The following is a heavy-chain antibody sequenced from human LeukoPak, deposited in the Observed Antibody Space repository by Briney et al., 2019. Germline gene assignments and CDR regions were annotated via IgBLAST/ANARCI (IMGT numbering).Heavy chain of an antibody. Sequence: GASVKVSCKASGYTFTGYYMHWVRQAPGQGLEWMGRINPNSGGTNYAQKFQGRVTMTRDTSISTAYMELSRLRSDDTAVYYCARDSGYGSGSYLLDYWGQGTLVTVSS. CDR3: ARDSGYGSGSYLLDY. J-gene: IGHJ4*02. V-gene: IGHV1-2*06. CDR2: INPNSGGT. CDR1: GYTFTGYY. D-gene: IGHD3-10*01.